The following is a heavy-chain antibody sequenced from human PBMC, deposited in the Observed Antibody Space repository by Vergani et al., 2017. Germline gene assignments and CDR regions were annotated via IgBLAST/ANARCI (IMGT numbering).Heavy chain of an antibody. CDR1: GFTFSSYA. V-gene: IGHV3-23*01. J-gene: IGHJ4*02. D-gene: IGHD3-10*01. CDR2: ISGSGGNT. Sequence: EVQLLESGGNLIQPGGSLRLSCGASGFTFSSYAMTWVRLAPGKGLQLVSAISGSGGNTFYTDSVKGRFTISRDNSKDTLYLQMNSLRVEDTAIYYCAKQYFVSGNYLFDYWGQGTLVTVSS. CDR3: AKQYFVSGNYLFDY.